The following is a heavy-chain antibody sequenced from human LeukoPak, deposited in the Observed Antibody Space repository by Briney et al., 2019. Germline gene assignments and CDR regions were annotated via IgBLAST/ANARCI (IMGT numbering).Heavy chain of an antibody. V-gene: IGHV1-18*01. Sequence: ASVKVSCKAFGYTFISYGVTWVRQAPGQGIEWMGWISGYNGYTNYTQNFQERDTMTTDTSTNTAYMELMSLRSDDTAVYYCARLGYCTNGVCYRKHNRLDPWGQRTLVTVST. J-gene: IGHJ5*02. CDR2: ISGYNGYT. CDR1: GYTFISYG. D-gene: IGHD2-8*01. CDR3: ARLGYCTNGVCYRKHNRLDP.